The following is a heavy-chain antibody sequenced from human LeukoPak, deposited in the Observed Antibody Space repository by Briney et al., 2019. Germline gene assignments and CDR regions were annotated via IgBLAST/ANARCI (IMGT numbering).Heavy chain of an antibody. CDR1: GGTFSSYA. CDR2: IIPIFGTA. V-gene: IGHV1-69*01. D-gene: IGHD3-3*02. CDR3: ARAFLEWTASKYYFDY. Sequence: ASVKLSCKASGGTFSSYAISWVRQAPGQGLEWMGGIIPIFGTANYAQKFQGRVTITADESTSTAYMELSSLRSEDTAVYYCARAFLEWTASKYYFDYWGQGTLVTVSS. J-gene: IGHJ4*02.